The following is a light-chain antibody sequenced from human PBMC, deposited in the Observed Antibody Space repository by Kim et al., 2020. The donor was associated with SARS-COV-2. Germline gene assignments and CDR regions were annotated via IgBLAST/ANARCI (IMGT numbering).Light chain of an antibody. CDR3: QKYFTTPPT. V-gene: IGKV4-1*01. Sequence: ATINCKYRQSVLYRSNNKNHLAWYQQKPGQPPKLLVYWASTRESGVPDRVSGSGSGTDFTLTISSLQAEDVAVYYCQKYFTTPPTFGGGTKVDIK. CDR2: WAS. J-gene: IGKJ4*01. CDR1: QSVLYRSNNKNH.